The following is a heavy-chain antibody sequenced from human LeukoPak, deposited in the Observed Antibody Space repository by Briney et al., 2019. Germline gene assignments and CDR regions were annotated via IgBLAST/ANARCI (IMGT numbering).Heavy chain of an antibody. CDR2: ISAYNGNT. CDR1: GYTVTSYG. J-gene: IGHJ4*02. CDR3: ARGVAMVRGVSYYFDY. D-gene: IGHD3-10*01. V-gene: IGHV1-18*01. Sequence: ASVKVSCKASGYTVTSYGISWVRQAPGQGLEWMGWISAYNGNTNYAQKLQGRVTMTTDTSTSTAYMELRSLRSDDTAVYYCARGVAMVRGVSYYFDYWGQGTLVTVSS.